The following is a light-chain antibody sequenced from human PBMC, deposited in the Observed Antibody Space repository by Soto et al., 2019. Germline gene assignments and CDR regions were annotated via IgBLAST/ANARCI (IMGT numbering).Light chain of an antibody. V-gene: IGKV1-9*01. J-gene: IGKJ4*01. CDR2: AAS. CDR3: QQLNSYA. CDR1: QGISSY. Sequence: DIQLNQAPSFMSASVGDRVTITCRASQGISSYLAWYQQKPGKAPKLLIYAASTLQSGVPSRFSGSGSGTEFTLTISSLQPEDFANYYCQQLNSYAFGGGTKVEIK.